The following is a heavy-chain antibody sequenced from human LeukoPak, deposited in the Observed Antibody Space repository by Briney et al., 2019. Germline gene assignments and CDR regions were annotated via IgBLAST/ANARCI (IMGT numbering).Heavy chain of an antibody. V-gene: IGHV3-30*04. Sequence: GGSLRLSCAASGFTFSSYAMHWVCQAPGKGLEWVAVISYDGSNKYYADSVKGRFTISRDNSKNTLYLQMNSLRAEDTAVYYCARDVGWFGELAAGDIWGQGTMVTVSS. CDR2: ISYDGSNK. D-gene: IGHD3-10*01. J-gene: IGHJ3*02. CDR3: ARDVGWFGELAAGDI. CDR1: GFTFSSYA.